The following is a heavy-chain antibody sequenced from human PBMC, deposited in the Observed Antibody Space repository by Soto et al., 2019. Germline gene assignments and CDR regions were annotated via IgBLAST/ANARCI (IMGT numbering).Heavy chain of an antibody. J-gene: IGHJ4*02. CDR2: IWYDGTNK. CDR3: AKDNYYDRSGSHDQGGGFDY. Sequence: QVQLVDSGGGVVQPGRSLRLSCAASGFTFSTYGMHWVRQAPGKGLEWVAFIWYDGTNKYYADSVKGRFTISRDNSKKMLYLQMNGLRAEDTALYYCAKDNYYDRSGSHDQGGGFDYWGQGILVTVSS. CDR1: GFTFSTYG. D-gene: IGHD3-22*01. V-gene: IGHV3-33*06.